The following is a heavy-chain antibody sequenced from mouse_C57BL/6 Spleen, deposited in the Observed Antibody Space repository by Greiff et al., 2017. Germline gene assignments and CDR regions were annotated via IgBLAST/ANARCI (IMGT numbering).Heavy chain of an antibody. V-gene: IGHV5-9*01. D-gene: IGHD1-1*01. CDR2: ISGGGGNT. Sequence: DVKLVESGGGLVKPGGSLKLSCAASGFTFSSYTMSWVRQTPEKRLEWVATISGGGGNTYYPDSVKGRFTISRDNAKNTLYLQMSSLRSEDTALYYCARHAYYYGSHWYFDVWGTGTTVTVSS. J-gene: IGHJ1*03. CDR1: GFTFSSYT. CDR3: ARHAYYYGSHWYFDV.